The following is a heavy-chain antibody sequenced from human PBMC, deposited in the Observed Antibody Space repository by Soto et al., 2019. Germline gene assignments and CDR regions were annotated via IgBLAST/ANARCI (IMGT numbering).Heavy chain of an antibody. CDR1: GFSFRSDW. J-gene: IGHJ4*02. Sequence: EDQLVKSGGGLVQPGGFLRLTCAVSGFSFRSDWLNWGRQAPGKGLEWVAHTNQDGSEKYYLDSVKGRFTIFRDNAKNSVYLQMSSLRAEDTAVYYCSGGVGDAIWGQGTLVTVSS. V-gene: IGHV3-7*04. CDR3: SGGVGDAI. D-gene: IGHD1-26*01. CDR2: TNQDGSEK.